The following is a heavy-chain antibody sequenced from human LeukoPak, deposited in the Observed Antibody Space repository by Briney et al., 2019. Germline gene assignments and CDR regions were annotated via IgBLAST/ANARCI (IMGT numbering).Heavy chain of an antibody. CDR3: ARAEDTAIDY. CDR1: GGSISSYY. D-gene: IGHD5-18*01. Sequence: PSETLSLTCTVSGGSISSYYWSWIWQPPGKGLEWIGYIYYSGSTNYNPSLKSRVTISVDTSKNQFSLKLSSVTAADTAVYYCARAEDTAIDYWGQGALVTVSS. V-gene: IGHV4-59*01. CDR2: IYYSGST. J-gene: IGHJ4*02.